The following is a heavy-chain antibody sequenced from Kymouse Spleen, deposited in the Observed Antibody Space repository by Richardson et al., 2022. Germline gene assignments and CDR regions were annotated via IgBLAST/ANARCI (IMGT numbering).Heavy chain of an antibody. D-gene: IGHD6-13*01. J-gene: IGHJ4*02. Sequence: QVQLQESGPGLVKPSETLSLTCTVSGGSISSYYWSWIRQPPGKGLEWIGYIYYSGSTNYNPSLKSRVTISVDTSKNQFSLKLSSVTAADTAVYYCARGRIAAAGTFDYWGQGTLVTVSS. CDR2: IYYSGST. V-gene: IGHV4-59*01. CDR3: ARGRIAAAGTFDY. CDR1: GGSISSYY.